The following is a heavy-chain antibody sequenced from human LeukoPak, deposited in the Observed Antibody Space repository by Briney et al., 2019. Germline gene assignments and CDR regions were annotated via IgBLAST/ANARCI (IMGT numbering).Heavy chain of an antibody. CDR2: IYYSGST. Sequence: SETLSLTCTVSGGSISSYYWSWIRQPPGKGLEWIGYIYYSGSTNYNPSLKSRVTISVDTSKNQFSLKQSSVTAADTAVYYCARESDYYDSSGYPPGFDPWGQGTLVTVSS. V-gene: IGHV4-59*01. J-gene: IGHJ5*02. CDR3: ARESDYYDSSGYPPGFDP. D-gene: IGHD3-22*01. CDR1: GGSISSYY.